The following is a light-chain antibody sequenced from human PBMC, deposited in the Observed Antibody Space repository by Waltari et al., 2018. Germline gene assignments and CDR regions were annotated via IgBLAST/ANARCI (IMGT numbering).Light chain of an antibody. Sequence: ITMTQSPFTLSESVGDRAPITCRASESISSWLAWYQQKPGKAPKLLIYKASNLKSGVPSRFSGSGSGTEFTLTISSLQPDDFASYYCQHYNNYPLTFGGGTKVEIK. CDR3: QHYNNYPLT. CDR2: KAS. V-gene: IGKV1-5*03. CDR1: ESISSW. J-gene: IGKJ4*01.